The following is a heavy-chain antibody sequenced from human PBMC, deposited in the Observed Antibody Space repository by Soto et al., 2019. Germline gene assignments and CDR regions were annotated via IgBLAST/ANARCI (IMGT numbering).Heavy chain of an antibody. J-gene: IGHJ5*02. CDR3: ARDGSLDGYNGP. CDR2: INPNSGGT. D-gene: IGHD3-10*01. CDR1: GYTFTGYY. V-gene: IGHV1-2*02. Sequence: ASVKFSCKASGYTFTGYYMHWVRQAPGQGLEWMGWINPNSGGTNYAQKFQGRVTMTRDTSISTAYMELGRLRSDDTAVYYCARDGSLDGYNGPWGQGTLVTVSS.